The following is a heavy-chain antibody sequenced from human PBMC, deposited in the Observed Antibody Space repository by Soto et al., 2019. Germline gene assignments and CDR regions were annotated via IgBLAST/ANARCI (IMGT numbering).Heavy chain of an antibody. V-gene: IGHV4-34*01. Sequence: SETLSLSCAVYGGSFSGYYWRWIRQPPGKGLEWIGEINHSGSTNYNPSLKSRVTISVDTSKNQFSLKLSSVTAADTAVYYFARSVARTHLLRLIGMDALVQGRSVT. J-gene: IGHJ6*02. D-gene: IGHD3-16*01. CDR3: ARSVARTHLLRLIGMDA. CDR2: INHSGST. CDR1: GGSFSGYY.